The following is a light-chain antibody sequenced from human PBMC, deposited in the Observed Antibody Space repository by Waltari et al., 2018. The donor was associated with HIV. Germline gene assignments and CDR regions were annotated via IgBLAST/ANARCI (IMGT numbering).Light chain of an antibody. J-gene: IGKJ1*01. CDR2: WAS. V-gene: IGKV4-1*01. Sequence: DIVMTQSPVSLAVSLGERATINCKSNQSVLFSSNNKNYLAWYLQKPGQPPQLLIYWASTRESGVPDRFSGSGSGTDFTLTISSLQAEDVAVYYCQQYYRLPRTFGQGTKVEIK. CDR3: QQYYRLPRT. CDR1: QSVLFSSNNKNY.